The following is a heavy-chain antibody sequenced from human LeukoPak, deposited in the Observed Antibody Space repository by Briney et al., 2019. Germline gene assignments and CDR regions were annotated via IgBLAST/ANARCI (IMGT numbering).Heavy chain of an antibody. CDR2: ISAYNGNT. V-gene: IGHV1-18*03. J-gene: IGHJ4*02. CDR3: AREGWSSGWYKGKYYFDY. Sequence: GASVKVSCKASGYTFTSYGISWVRQAPGQGLEWMGWISAYNGNTNYAQKLQGRVTMTTDTSTSTAYMELRSLRSDDMAVYYCAREGWSSGWYKGKYYFDYWGQGTLVTVSS. CDR1: GYTFTSYG. D-gene: IGHD6-19*01.